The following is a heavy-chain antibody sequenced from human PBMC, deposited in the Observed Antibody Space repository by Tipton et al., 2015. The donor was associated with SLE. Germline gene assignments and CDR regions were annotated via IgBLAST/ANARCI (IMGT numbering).Heavy chain of an antibody. CDR2: IYTSGST. V-gene: IGHV4-61*02. CDR3: AREAGSSRYFDY. CDR1: GGSISNSSYY. J-gene: IGHJ4*02. Sequence: TLSLTCTVSGGSISNSSYYWGWIRQPPGKGLEWIGRIYTSGSTNYNPSLKSRVTMSVDTSQNQFSLQVTSVTAADTAVYYCAREAGSSRYFDYWGQGTLVTVSS. D-gene: IGHD1-26*01.